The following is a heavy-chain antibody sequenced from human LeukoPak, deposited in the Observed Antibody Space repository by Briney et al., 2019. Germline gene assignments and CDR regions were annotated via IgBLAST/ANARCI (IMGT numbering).Heavy chain of an antibody. CDR2: INPNTGGT. J-gene: IGHJ5*02. Sequence: GASVKVSCKASGYTFTGYYMHWVRQAPGQGLEWMGWINPNTGGTNYAQKFQGRVTMTRDTSISTAYMELSRLKFDDTAVYYCARRAAVPGNWFDPWGQGTLVTVSP. CDR1: GYTFTGYY. CDR3: ARRAAVPGNWFDP. D-gene: IGHD6-19*01. V-gene: IGHV1-2*02.